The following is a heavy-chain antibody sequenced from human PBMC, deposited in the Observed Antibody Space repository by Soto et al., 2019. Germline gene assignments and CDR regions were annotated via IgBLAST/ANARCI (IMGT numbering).Heavy chain of an antibody. Sequence: GESLKISCAASGFTFSSYGMHWVRQAPGKGLEWVAVISYDGSNKYYADSVKGRFTISRDNSKNTLYLQMNSLRAEDTAVYYCANQFGEYYYYMDVWGKGTTVTVSS. CDR3: ANQFGEYYYYMDV. D-gene: IGHD3-10*01. CDR1: GFTFSSYG. V-gene: IGHV3-30*18. J-gene: IGHJ6*03. CDR2: ISYDGSNK.